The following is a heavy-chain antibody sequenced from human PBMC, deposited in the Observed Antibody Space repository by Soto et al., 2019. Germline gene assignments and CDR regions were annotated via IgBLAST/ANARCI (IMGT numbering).Heavy chain of an antibody. CDR3: ARQGVWFGELYPD. CDR1: GGSISSSSYY. Sequence: QLQLQESGPGLVKPSETLSLTCTVSGGSISSSSYYWGWIRQPPGKGLEWIGSIYYSGSTYYNPSLKSRVTISVDTSKNQFSLKLSSVTAADTAVYYCARQGVWFGELYPDWGQGTLVTVSS. J-gene: IGHJ4*02. D-gene: IGHD3-10*01. V-gene: IGHV4-39*01. CDR2: IYYSGST.